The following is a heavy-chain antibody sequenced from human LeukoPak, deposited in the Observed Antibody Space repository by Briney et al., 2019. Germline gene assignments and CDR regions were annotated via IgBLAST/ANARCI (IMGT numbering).Heavy chain of an antibody. J-gene: IGHJ4*02. Sequence: PGGSLGLSCAASGFAFSSFSMAWVRQAPGKGLEWVSSISSDNYISYADSLEGRSTISRDNAEKSLSLQMHSLRAEDTAMYYCVRLGAVLQSPWRWGPKSGSAKEYYFDKWGQGALVTVST. V-gene: IGHV3-21*01. CDR3: VRLGAVLQSPWRWGPKSGSAKEYYFDK. CDR2: ISSDNYI. CDR1: GFAFSSFS. D-gene: IGHD3-16*01.